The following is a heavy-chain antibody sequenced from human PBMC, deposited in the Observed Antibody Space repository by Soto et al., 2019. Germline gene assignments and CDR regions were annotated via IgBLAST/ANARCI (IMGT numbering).Heavy chain of an antibody. D-gene: IGHD3-16*02. CDR1: VGSFGCYY. Sequence: SDTLSLSCGVYVGSFGCYYGIWMRQPPGKGLEWIGEINHSGSTNYNPSLKSRVTISVDTSKNQFSLKLSSVTAADTAVYYCARGRYDYVWGSYRFDYWGQGTLVTVSS. CDR3: ARGRYDYVWGSYRFDY. V-gene: IGHV4-34*01. J-gene: IGHJ4*02. CDR2: INHSGST.